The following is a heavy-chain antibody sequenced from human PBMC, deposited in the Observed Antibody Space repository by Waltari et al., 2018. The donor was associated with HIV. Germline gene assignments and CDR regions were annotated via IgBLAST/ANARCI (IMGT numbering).Heavy chain of an antibody. D-gene: IGHD3-10*01. V-gene: IGHV3-48*01. Sequence: EVQLVESGGGLVQPGGSLRLSCTAAAFTFGSFGLQWVRQAPGKGREWVSYISGISSTTYYADSVKGRLTISRDNAKNSLFLQMNSLRAEDTAVYYCARDDYGIFDSWGQGTLVSVS. CDR2: ISGISSTT. J-gene: IGHJ4*02. CDR1: AFTFGSFG. CDR3: ARDDYGIFDS.